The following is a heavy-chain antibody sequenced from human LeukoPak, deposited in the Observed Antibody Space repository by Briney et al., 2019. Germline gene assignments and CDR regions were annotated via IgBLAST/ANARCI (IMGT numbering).Heavy chain of an antibody. Sequence: SETLSCNCSVYGGSISNYYWSWIRQPPGMGLEWSGSIYYSGSTYYNPFLKRRVIISVDTSKNEFFLKLSSVTAADTAVYYCAPDIAIFGVVITPHFDYWGQGTLVTVSS. D-gene: IGHD3-3*01. V-gene: IGHV4-59*12. J-gene: IGHJ4*02. CDR1: GGSISNYY. CDR2: IYYSGST. CDR3: APDIAIFGVVITPHFDY.